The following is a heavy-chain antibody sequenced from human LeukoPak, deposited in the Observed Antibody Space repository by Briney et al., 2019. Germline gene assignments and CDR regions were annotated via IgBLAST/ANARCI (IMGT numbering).Heavy chain of an antibody. CDR2: IYYSGST. J-gene: IGHJ4*02. V-gene: IGHV4-59*01. CDR1: GGSINSYY. CDR3: ARLKATVSIHAYFDY. D-gene: IGHD4-17*01. Sequence: SETLSLTCTVSGGSINSYYWSWIRQPPGKGLEWIGYIYYSGSTNYNPSLKSRVTIPVHTSKNQFSLKLSSVTAADTAVYYCARLKATVSIHAYFDYWGQGTLVTVSS.